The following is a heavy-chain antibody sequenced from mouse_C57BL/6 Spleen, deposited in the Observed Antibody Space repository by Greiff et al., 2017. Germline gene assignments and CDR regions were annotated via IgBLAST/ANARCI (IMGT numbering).Heavy chain of an antibody. D-gene: IGHD2-4*01. V-gene: IGHV1-7*01. CDR2: INPSSGYT. Sequence: VQLQQSGAELAKPGASVKLSCKASGYTFTSYWMHWVKQRPGQGLEWIGYINPSSGYTKYYQKFKGKSTLTVDKSSSTAYMQLSSLTSEDSAVYYCARYYDYGYWYFDVWGTGTTVTVAS. CDR1: GYTFTSYW. CDR3: ARYYDYGYWYFDV. J-gene: IGHJ1*03.